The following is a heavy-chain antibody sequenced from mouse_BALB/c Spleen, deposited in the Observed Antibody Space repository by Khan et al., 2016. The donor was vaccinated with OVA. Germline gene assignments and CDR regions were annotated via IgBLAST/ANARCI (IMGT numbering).Heavy chain of an antibody. CDR3: ARSGGYSFYLFFDF. V-gene: IGHV1-63*01. CDR2: IYPGSGHT. D-gene: IGHD2-3*01. J-gene: IGHJ1*01. CDR1: GYAFTNYW. Sequence: QVQLQQSGTELVRPGTSVKISCKASGYAFTNYWLGWVKQRPGHGLEWIGNIYPGSGHTYYNEKFKVKATLTADKSSSTAYMKLSSLTSEDSAVYFCARSGGYSFYLFFDFWGAGTTVTVSS.